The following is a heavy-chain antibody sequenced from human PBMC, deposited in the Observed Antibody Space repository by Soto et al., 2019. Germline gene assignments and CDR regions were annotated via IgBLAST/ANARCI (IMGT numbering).Heavy chain of an antibody. J-gene: IGHJ3*02. CDR3: AKGRYLFWTSWNI. CDR1: GFTFNSYA. D-gene: IGHD3-3*01. CDR2: ITGSGGST. Sequence: EVELLESGGGLEQPGGSLRLSCAASGFTFNSYAMSWVRQAPGKGREWVSAITGSGGSTYYADSVRGRFTLSRNNTKDTVYIQMYSLAAEAKAVYYWAKGRYLFWTSWNIRGQGTMVTVSS. V-gene: IGHV3-23*01.